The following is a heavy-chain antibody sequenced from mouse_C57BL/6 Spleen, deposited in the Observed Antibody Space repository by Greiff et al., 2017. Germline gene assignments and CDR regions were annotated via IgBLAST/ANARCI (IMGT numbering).Heavy chain of an antibody. Sequence: QVHVKQSGAELARPGASVKLSCKASGYTFTSYGISWVKQRTGQGLEWIGEIYPRSGNTYYNEKFKGKATLSADKSSSTAYMELRSLTSEDSAVYFCAREDYYGSSFAWLAYWGQGTLVTVSA. CDR3: AREDYYGSSFAWLAY. J-gene: IGHJ3*01. CDR2: IYPRSGNT. V-gene: IGHV1-81*01. CDR1: GYTFTSYG. D-gene: IGHD1-1*01.